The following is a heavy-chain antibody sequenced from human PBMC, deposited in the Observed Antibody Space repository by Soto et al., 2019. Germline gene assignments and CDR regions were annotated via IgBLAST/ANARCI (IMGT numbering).Heavy chain of an antibody. D-gene: IGHD3-9*01. Sequence: NPSETLSLTCTVSGGSISSGDYYWSWIRQPPGKGLEWIGYIYYSGSTYYNPSLKSRVTISVDTSKNQFSLKLSSVTAADTAVYYCARGHFDQDYYYYYGMDVWGQGTTVTVSS. CDR2: IYYSGST. J-gene: IGHJ6*02. V-gene: IGHV4-30-4*01. CDR3: ARGHFDQDYYYYYGMDV. CDR1: GGSISSGDYY.